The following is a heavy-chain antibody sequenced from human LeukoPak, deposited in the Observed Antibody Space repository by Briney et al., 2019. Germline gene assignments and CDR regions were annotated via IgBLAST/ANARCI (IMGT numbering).Heavy chain of an antibody. Sequence: RSSETLSLTCTVSAGSISSSSYYWGWIRQPPGKGLEWIGSIYYSGSTNYNPSLKSRVTISVDKSKNQFSLKLSSVTAADTAVYYCARVPRDKLLYGSGSGGRVFIDYWGQGTLVTVSS. D-gene: IGHD6-19*01. V-gene: IGHV4-39*07. J-gene: IGHJ4*02. CDR3: ARVPRDKLLYGSGSGGRVFIDY. CDR2: IYYSGST. CDR1: AGSISSSSYY.